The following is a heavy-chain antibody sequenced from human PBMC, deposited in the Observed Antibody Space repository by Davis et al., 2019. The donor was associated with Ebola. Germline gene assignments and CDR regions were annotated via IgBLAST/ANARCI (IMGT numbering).Heavy chain of an antibody. V-gene: IGHV3-21*01. Sequence: GESLKISCVASGFTFSSYSMNWVRQAPGKGLEWVSSISSSSNSIYYADSVRGRFTISRDNAKNSLYLQMNSLRAEDTAVYYCARSINNYDYGMDVWGQGTTVTVSS. CDR1: GFTFSSYS. CDR2: ISSSSNSI. J-gene: IGHJ6*02. CDR3: ARSINNYDYGMDV.